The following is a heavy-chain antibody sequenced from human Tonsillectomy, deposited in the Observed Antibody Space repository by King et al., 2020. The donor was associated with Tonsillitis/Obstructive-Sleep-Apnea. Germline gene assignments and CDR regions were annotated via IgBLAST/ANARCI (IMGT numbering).Heavy chain of an antibody. CDR2: IYYDGITK. D-gene: IGHD1-1*01. V-gene: IGHV3-33*01. CDR3: ARLGNGATQIDY. Sequence: VQLVESGGGVVQPGRSLSLSCAASGFTFNSYGMHLVRQAPGKGMEWVAIIYYDGITKEYADSMKGRFTISRDNSKSTLYLQMNSLRAEDTDVYYCARLGNGATQIDYWGQGTLVTVSS. J-gene: IGHJ4*02. CDR1: GFTFNSYG.